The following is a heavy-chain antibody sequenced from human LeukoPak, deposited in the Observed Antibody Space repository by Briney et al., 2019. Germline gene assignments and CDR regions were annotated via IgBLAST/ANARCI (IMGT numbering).Heavy chain of an antibody. CDR1: GYTFNNFG. CDR3: ARTYYGSGSRDY. CDR2: IIPMFGTA. D-gene: IGHD3-10*01. V-gene: IGHV1-69*06. J-gene: IGHJ4*02. Sequence: SVRVSCKASGYTFNNFGISWVRQAPGQGLEWMGGIIPMFGTANYAQKFQGRVTISADKSTSTAYMELSSLRSEDTAVYYCARTYYGSGSRDYWGQGTLVTVSS.